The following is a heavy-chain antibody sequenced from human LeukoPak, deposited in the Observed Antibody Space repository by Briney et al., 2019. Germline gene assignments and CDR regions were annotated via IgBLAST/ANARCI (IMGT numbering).Heavy chain of an antibody. CDR3: ARDLAGPDYYDSSGHLSEGVSLFDY. V-gene: IGHV1-18*01. CDR1: GYTFTSYG. CDR2: ISAYNGNT. J-gene: IGHJ4*02. D-gene: IGHD3-22*01. Sequence: ASVKVSCKASGYTFTSYGISWVRQAPEQGLEWTGWISAYNGNTNYAQKLQGRVTMTTDTSTSTAYMELRSLRSDDTAVYYCARDLAGPDYYDSSGHLSEGVSLFDYWGQGTLVTVSS.